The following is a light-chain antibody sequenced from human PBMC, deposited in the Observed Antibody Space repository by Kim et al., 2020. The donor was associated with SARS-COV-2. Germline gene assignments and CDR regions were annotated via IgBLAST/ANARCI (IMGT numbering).Light chain of an antibody. CDR3: HQYNDWPPGDT. V-gene: IGKV3-15*01. Sequence: EVVMTQSPALLSVSPGERATLSCRASQSVSNNLAWYQFKPGQPPRLLIYGASTRATGVPARFSGAGSGTDFTLTVNSLQSEDFAVYYCHQYNDWPPGDTFGQGTKLEIK. CDR2: GAS. CDR1: QSVSNN. J-gene: IGKJ2*01.